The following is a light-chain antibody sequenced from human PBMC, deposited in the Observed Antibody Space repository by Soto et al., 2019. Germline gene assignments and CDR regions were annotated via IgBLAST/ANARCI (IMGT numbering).Light chain of an antibody. V-gene: IGLV1-40*01. CDR3: QSYDSSLSGRGV. CDR1: SSNIGAGYD. CDR2: GNS. J-gene: IGLJ3*02. Sequence: QSVLTQPPSVSGAPGQRVTISCTGSSSNIGAGYDVHWYQQLPGTAPKLLIYGNSNRPSGVPDRFSGSKSGTSASLAITGVQAEDEADYYCQSYDSSLSGRGVFGGGTKVTVL.